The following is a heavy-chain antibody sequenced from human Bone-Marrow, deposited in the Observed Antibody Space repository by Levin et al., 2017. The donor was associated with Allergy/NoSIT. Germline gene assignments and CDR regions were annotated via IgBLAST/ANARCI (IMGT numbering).Heavy chain of an antibody. CDR2: ISYDGSNK. CDR3: AKDRVFALGYSSSWSFDY. J-gene: IGHJ4*02. D-gene: IGHD6-13*01. Sequence: GESLKISCAASGFTFSSYGMHWVRQAPGKGLEWVAVISYDGSNKYYADSVKGRFTISRDNSKNTLYLQMNSLRAEDTAVYYCAKDRVFALGYSSSWSFDYWGQGTLVTVSS. CDR1: GFTFSSYG. V-gene: IGHV3-30*18.